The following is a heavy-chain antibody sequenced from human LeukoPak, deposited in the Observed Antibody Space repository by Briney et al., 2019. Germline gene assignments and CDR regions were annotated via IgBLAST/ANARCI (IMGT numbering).Heavy chain of an antibody. D-gene: IGHD3-3*01. CDR2: INHSGST. V-gene: IGHV4-34*01. J-gene: IGHJ4*02. CDR3: ARAFWSVIDY. Sequence: SETLSLTCAVYGGSFSGYYWSWIRQPPGKGLEWIGEINHSGSTNYNPSLKSRVTISVDTSKNQFSLKLSSVTAADTAVYYCARAFWSVIDYWGQGTLVTVSS. CDR1: GGSFSGYY.